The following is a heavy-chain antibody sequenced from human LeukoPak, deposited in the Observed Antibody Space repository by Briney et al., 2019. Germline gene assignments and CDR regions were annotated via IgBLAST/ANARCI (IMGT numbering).Heavy chain of an antibody. Sequence: PSETLSLTCTVSGGSISSSSYYWGWIRQPPGKGLEWIGSIYNSGSTYYNPSLKSRVTISVDTSKNQFSLKVTSVTAADTAVYYCARHRGYYGSGSYTPDYFDYWGQGTLATVSS. D-gene: IGHD3-10*01. J-gene: IGHJ4*02. CDR1: GGSISSSSYY. CDR2: IYNSGST. CDR3: ARHRGYYGSGSYTPDYFDY. V-gene: IGHV4-39*01.